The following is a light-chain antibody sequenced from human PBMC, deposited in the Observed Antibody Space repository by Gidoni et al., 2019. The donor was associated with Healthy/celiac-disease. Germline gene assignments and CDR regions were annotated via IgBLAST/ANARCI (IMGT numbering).Light chain of an antibody. Sequence: EIVMTQSTATLSVSPGERATLSCSASQSVSSNLAWYQQKPGQAPSLLIYGASTRATGIPARFSCSGSGPEFTLTISSLQSEDFAVYYFQQYNNWPPITFGQGTRLEIK. J-gene: IGKJ5*01. CDR2: GAS. CDR3: QQYNNWPPIT. V-gene: IGKV3-15*01. CDR1: QSVSSN.